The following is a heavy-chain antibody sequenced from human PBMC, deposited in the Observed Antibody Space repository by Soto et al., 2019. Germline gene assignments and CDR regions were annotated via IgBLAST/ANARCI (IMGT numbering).Heavy chain of an antibody. Sequence: GGSLRLSCAASGFTFSTYTMNWVRQAPGQGLEWVSCISAKSKYIYYANSVQGRFTISRDDAQNSLILQLSSLRAEDTAVYYCARTQSCDGVRRPPTPFDYWGRGPLVTVSS. D-gene: IGHD2-21*01. CDR1: GFTFSTYT. V-gene: IGHV3-21*01. CDR3: ARTQSCDGVRRPPTPFDY. CDR2: ISAKSKYI. J-gene: IGHJ4*02.